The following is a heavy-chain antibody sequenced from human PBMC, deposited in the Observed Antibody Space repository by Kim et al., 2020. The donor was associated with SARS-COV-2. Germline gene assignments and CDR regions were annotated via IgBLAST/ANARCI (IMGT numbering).Heavy chain of an antibody. V-gene: IGHV4-34*01. CDR2: NHRGNT. J-gene: IGHJ4*02. CDR3: ARTYYGFDY. Sequence: NHRGNTNYTPSLRSRVTISVDTSKKQISLKVFSVTAADTAVYYCARTYYGFDYWGQGTLVTVSS. D-gene: IGHD3-22*01.